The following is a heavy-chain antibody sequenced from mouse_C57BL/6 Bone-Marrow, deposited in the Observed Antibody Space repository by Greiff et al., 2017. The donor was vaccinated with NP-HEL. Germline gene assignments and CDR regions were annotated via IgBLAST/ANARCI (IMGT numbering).Heavy chain of an antibody. V-gene: IGHV1-82*01. CDR3: ARSSSSYVGYFDV. CDR1: GYAFSSSW. J-gene: IGHJ1*03. D-gene: IGHD1-1*01. Sequence: VKLMESGPELVKPGASVKISCKASGYAFSSSWMNWVKQRPGKGLEWIGRIYPGDGDTNYNGKFKGKATLTADKSSSTAYMQLSSLTSEDSAVYFYARSSSSYVGYFDVWGTGTTVTVSS. CDR2: IYPGDGDT.